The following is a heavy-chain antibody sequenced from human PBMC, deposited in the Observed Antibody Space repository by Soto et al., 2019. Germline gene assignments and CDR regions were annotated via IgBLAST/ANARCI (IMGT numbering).Heavy chain of an antibody. D-gene: IGHD1-26*01. CDR2: ISGSGGST. CDR3: AKGAEGANPRHHVALDY. CDR1: GFTFSSYA. Sequence: PGGSLRLSCAASGFTFSSYAMSWVRQAPGKGLEWVSAISGSGGSTYYADSVKGRFTISRDNSKNTLYLQMNSLRAEDTAVYYCAKGAEGANPRHHVALDYWGQGTLVTVSS. J-gene: IGHJ4*02. V-gene: IGHV3-23*01.